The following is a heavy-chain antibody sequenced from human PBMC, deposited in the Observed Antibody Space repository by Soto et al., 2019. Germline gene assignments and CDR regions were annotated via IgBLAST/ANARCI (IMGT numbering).Heavy chain of an antibody. CDR2: IYYSGST. J-gene: IGHJ5*02. CDR1: GGSISSSSYF. CDR3: ARHPSDFWFDP. D-gene: IGHD2-21*02. V-gene: IGHV4-39*01. Sequence: PSEMLSLTCSVSGGSISSSSYFWGWIRQPPGKGLEWIGSIYYSGSTYYNPSLKSRVTVSVDTSKNQFSLKLSSVTAADTAVYYCARHPSDFWFDPWGQGTLVTVSS.